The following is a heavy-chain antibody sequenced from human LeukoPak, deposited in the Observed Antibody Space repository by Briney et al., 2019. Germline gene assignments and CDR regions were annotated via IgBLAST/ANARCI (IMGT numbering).Heavy chain of an antibody. Sequence: ASVKLSCKASGYTFTSYGISWSRQAPGQGLEWMGWISAYNGNTYYAQKHQGRVTTTTDTSTSTAYMELRSLISDDTAVYYCARDTAMVSAFDIWGQGTMVTVSS. CDR1: GYTFTSYG. CDR3: ARDTAMVSAFDI. D-gene: IGHD5-18*01. J-gene: IGHJ3*02. V-gene: IGHV1-18*01. CDR2: ISAYNGNT.